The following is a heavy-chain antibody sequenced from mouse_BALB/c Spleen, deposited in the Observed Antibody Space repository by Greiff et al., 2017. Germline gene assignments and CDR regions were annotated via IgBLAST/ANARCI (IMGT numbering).Heavy chain of an antibody. D-gene: IGHD2-3*01. Sequence: EVMLVESGGGLVKPGGSLKLSCAASGFTFSSYTMSWVRQTPEKRLEWVATISSGGGNTYYPDSVKGRFTISRDNAKNNLYLQMSSLRSEDTALYYCARFDGYYAFDYWGQGTTLTVSS. V-gene: IGHV5-9*03. CDR3: ARFDGYYAFDY. CDR2: ISSGGGNT. CDR1: GFTFSSYT. J-gene: IGHJ2*01.